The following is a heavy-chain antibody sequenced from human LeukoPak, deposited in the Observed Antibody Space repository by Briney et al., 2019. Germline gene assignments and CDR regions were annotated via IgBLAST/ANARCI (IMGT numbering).Heavy chain of an antibody. CDR1: GYTFTIYG. CDR3: ARSRAVAGTFDY. J-gene: IGHJ4*02. V-gene: IGHV1-18*01. CDR2: ISAYNGNT. D-gene: IGHD6-19*01. Sequence: GASVKLSCKASGYTFTIYGISWVRQAPGQGLERMGWISAYNGNTNYAQKLQGRVTMTTDTSTSTAYMELRSLRSDDTAVYYCARSRAVAGTFDYWGQGTLVTVSS.